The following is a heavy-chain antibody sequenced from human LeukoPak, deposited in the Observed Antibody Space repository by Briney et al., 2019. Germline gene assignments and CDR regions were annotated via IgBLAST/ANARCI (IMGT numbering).Heavy chain of an antibody. CDR2: IYYSGAT. Sequence: SETLSLTCTVSGDSIISTNYYWGWIRQPPGKGLEWIGHIYYSGATYYNPSLKSRVTISVDTSKNQFSPKLNFVTAADTAVYYCARLVEYGSSSFDSWGQGTLVTVSS. J-gene: IGHJ4*02. CDR3: ARLVEYGSSSFDS. V-gene: IGHV4-39*01. CDR1: GDSIISTNYY. D-gene: IGHD6-6*01.